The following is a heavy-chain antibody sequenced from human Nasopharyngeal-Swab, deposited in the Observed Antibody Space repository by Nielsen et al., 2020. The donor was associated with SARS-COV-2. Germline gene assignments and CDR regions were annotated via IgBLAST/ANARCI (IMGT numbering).Heavy chain of an antibody. D-gene: IGHD3-10*01. CDR3: ARDQSLWFREGGKSEFDY. CDR2: INHSGST. V-gene: IGHV4-34*01. J-gene: IGHJ4*02. Sequence: WIRQPPGKGLEWVGEINHSGSTNYNPSLKSRVIISVDTSKNQFSLKLSSVTAADTAVYYCARDQSLWFREGGKSEFDYWGQGTLVTVSS.